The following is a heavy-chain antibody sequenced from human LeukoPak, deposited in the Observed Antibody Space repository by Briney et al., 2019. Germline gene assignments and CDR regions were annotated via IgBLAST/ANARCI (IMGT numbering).Heavy chain of an antibody. Sequence: SETLSLTCAVYGGSFSGYYWSWIRQPPEKGLEWIGEINHSGSTNYNPSLKSRVTISVDTYKIQFSLKLSSVTAADTAVYYCARGFWTTVGTPLYYWGQGTLVTVSS. V-gene: IGHV4-34*01. CDR3: ARGFWTTVGTPLYY. D-gene: IGHD4-23*01. CDR2: INHSGST. CDR1: GGSFSGYY. J-gene: IGHJ4*02.